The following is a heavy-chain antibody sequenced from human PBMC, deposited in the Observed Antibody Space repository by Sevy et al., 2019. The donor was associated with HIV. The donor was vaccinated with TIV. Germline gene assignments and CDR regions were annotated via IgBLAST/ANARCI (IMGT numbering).Heavy chain of an antibody. CDR1: GGSISNDF. Sequence: SETLSLTCTVSGGSISNDFWSWIRQPPGKELEWMGYIYYSGSTNYNPSLKSRVTILVDTSKNQFSLKLRSVTAADTAVYYCARVRIGAVGDFDYWGQGTLVTVSS. D-gene: IGHD6-13*01. J-gene: IGHJ4*02. CDR3: ARVRIGAVGDFDY. V-gene: IGHV4-59*01. CDR2: IYYSGST.